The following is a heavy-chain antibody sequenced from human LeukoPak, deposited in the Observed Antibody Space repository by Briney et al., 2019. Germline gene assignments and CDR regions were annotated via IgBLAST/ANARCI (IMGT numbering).Heavy chain of an antibody. CDR1: GFTVSSNY. CDR3: ARSPDILTGYYYFDY. Sequence: GSLRLSCAASGFTVSSNYMSWVRQAPGKGLEWVSVIYSGGSTYYADSVKGRFTISRDNSKNTLYLQMNSLRAEDTAVYYCARSPDILTGYYYFDYWGQGTLVTVSS. CDR2: IYSGGST. J-gene: IGHJ4*02. D-gene: IGHD3-9*01. V-gene: IGHV3-66*01.